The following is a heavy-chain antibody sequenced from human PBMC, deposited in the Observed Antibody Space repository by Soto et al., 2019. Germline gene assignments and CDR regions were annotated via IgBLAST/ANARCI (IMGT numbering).Heavy chain of an antibody. Sequence: PGGSLRLSCAASGFTFSSSRMHWVRQAPGKGLVWVSEIDSDGSRTNYANSVKGRFTISRDNAKNTLYLQMNSLRAEETAGYYCARLSAPVDYWGQGTLVTISS. V-gene: IGHV3-74*01. CDR1: GFTFSSSR. D-gene: IGHD2-2*01. CDR3: ARLSAPVDY. J-gene: IGHJ4*02. CDR2: IDSDGSRT.